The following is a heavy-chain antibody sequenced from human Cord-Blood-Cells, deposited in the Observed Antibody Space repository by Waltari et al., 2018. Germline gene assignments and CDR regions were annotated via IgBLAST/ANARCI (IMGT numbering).Heavy chain of an antibody. CDR3: ARGSHSSSWIYYYYYYMDV. Sequence: QVQLQESGPGLVKPSETLSLTCPVSGGSISSYYWSWIRQPPGKGLGGIGYIYYSGSTNYNPSLKSRVTISVDTSKNQFSLKLSSVTAADTAVYYCARGSHSSSWIYYYYYYMDVWGKGTTVTVSS. D-gene: IGHD6-13*01. J-gene: IGHJ6*03. CDR2: IYYSGST. CDR1: GGSISSYY. V-gene: IGHV4-59*01.